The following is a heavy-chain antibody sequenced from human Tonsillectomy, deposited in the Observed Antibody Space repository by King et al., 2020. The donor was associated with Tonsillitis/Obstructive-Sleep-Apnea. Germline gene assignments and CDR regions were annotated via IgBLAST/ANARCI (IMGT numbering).Heavy chain of an antibody. CDR1: GGSFSGYY. Sequence: VQLQQWGAGLLKPSETLSLTCAVYGGSFSGYYWTWIRQPPGKGLEWIGEIIHSGNTNYNPSLESRVTISGDTAKHQFTLNLSSVTAADTAVYYCARGGSTTSLYSYYMDVWGRGTTVTVSS. J-gene: IGHJ6*03. CDR3: ARGGSTTSLYSYYMDV. CDR2: IIHSGNT. D-gene: IGHD2-2*01. V-gene: IGHV4-34*01.